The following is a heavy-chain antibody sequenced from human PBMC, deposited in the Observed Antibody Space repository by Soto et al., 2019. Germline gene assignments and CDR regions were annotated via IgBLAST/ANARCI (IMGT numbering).Heavy chain of an antibody. D-gene: IGHD1-1*01. J-gene: IGHJ4*02. CDR1: GFTFSNHD. Sequence: EVQLLESGGGLVQPGGSLRLSCAASGFTFSNHDMTWVRQAPGKGLEWVSTIGDSGARTYYVDSVRGRFTISRDNSRNTLYLQMNDLRAEDTAVYYCVKDDLSGIPFSDYWGRGTLVTVSS. CDR2: IGDSGART. V-gene: IGHV3-23*01. CDR3: VKDDLSGIPFSDY.